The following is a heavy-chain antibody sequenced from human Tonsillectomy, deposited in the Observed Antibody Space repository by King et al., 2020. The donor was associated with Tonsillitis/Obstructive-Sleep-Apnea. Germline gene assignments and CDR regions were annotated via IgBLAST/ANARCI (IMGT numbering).Heavy chain of an antibody. Sequence: VQLVESGGGVVQPGRSLRLSCSASRFTFSSDAMHWVRQVPGKGLEWVAVISYDGGNKYYADSVKVRFTISRDNSKNTLYLQMNSLRAEDTAVYYCAREDGYCSGGSCYSKAFDIWGQGTMVTVSS. V-gene: IGHV3-30*01. J-gene: IGHJ3*02. CDR2: ISYDGGNK. CDR3: AREDGYCSGGSCYSKAFDI. CDR1: RFTFSSDA. D-gene: IGHD2-15*01.